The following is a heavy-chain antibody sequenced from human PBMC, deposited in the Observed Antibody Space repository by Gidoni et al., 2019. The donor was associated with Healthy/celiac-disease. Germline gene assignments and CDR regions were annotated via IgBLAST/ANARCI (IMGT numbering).Heavy chain of an antibody. D-gene: IGHD3-3*01. Sequence: QVQLVQSVAEVKKPGASVKVSCKASGYTFTSYALHWVRQAPGQRLEWMGWINAGNGNTKYSQKFQGRVTITRDTSASTAYMELSSLRCEDKAVYYCARDGPVRPFGVVRYYYYGMDVWGQGTTVTVSS. CDR3: ARDGPVRPFGVVRYYYYGMDV. CDR1: GYTFTSYA. J-gene: IGHJ6*02. CDR2: INAGNGNT. V-gene: IGHV1-3*01.